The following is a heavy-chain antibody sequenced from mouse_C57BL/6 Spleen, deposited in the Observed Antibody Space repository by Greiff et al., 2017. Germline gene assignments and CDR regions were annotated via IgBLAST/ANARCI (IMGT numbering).Heavy chain of an antibody. CDR2: ISSGSSTI. Sequence: EVQLVESGGGLVKPGGSLKLSCAASGFTFSDYGMHWVRQAPEKGLEWVAYISSGSSTIYYADTVKGRFTISRDNAKNTLFLQMTSLRSEDTAVYYCARPDGYPFAYWGQGTLVTVSA. CDR3: ARPDGYPFAY. CDR1: GFTFSDYG. J-gene: IGHJ3*01. D-gene: IGHD2-3*01. V-gene: IGHV5-17*01.